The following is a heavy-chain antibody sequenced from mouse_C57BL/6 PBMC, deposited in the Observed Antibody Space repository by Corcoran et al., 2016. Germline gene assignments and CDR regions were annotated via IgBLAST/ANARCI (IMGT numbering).Heavy chain of an antibody. CDR2: INTYSGVP. CDR3: AREGYGYDEGMDY. CDR1: GYTFTTYG. D-gene: IGHD2-2*01. Sequence: QIQLVQSGPELKKPGETVKISCKASGYTFTTYGMSWVKQAPGKGLKWMGWINTYSGVPTYADDFKGRFAFSLETSASTAYLQINNLKNEDTATYFCAREGYGYDEGMDYWGQGTSVTVSS. V-gene: IGHV9-3*01. J-gene: IGHJ4*01.